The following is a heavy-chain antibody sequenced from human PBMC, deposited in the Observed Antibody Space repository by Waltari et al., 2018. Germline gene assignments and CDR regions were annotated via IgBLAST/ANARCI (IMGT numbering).Heavy chain of an antibody. V-gene: IGHV4-34*01. CDR2: INHSGRT. CDR1: GGSFSGYY. CDR3: ARGWTRYYGMDV. J-gene: IGHJ6*02. Sequence: QVQLQQWGAGLLKPSETLSLTCAVYGGSFSGYYWSWIRQPPGKGLEWIGEINHSGRTNYNPSLKSRVTISVDTSKNQFSLKLSSVTAADTAVYYCARGWTRYYGMDVWGQGTTVTVSS.